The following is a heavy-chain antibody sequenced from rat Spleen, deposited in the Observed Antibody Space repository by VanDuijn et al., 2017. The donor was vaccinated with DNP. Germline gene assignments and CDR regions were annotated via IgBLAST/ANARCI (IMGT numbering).Heavy chain of an antibody. V-gene: IGHV5-22*01. CDR3: IRWNSGHFDY. J-gene: IGHJ2*01. D-gene: IGHD4-3*01. CDR2: IGSDGYAT. CDR1: GFTFSDYY. Sequence: EVQLVESGGDLVQPGGSLKLFCAASGFTFSDYYMAWVRQAPTKGLEWVAYIGSDGYATYYGDSVKGRFTNSRDNAKSILYLQMNSLSSDDMATYYCIRWNSGHFDYWGQGVLVPVSS.